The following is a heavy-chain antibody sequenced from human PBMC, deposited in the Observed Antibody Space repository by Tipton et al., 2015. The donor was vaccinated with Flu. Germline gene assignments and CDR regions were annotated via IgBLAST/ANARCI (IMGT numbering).Heavy chain of an antibody. CDR2: IYYSGST. J-gene: IGHJ6*03. CDR3: ARHNSQAKDYYYYMDV. D-gene: IGHD4-11*01. Sequence: TLSLTCTVSGGSISSSSYYWGWIRQPPGKGLEWIGSIYYSGSTYYNPSLKSRVTISVDTSKNQFSLKLSSVTAADTAVYYCARHNSQAKDYYYYMDVWGKGTTVTVSS. CDR1: GGSISSSSYY. V-gene: IGHV4-39*01.